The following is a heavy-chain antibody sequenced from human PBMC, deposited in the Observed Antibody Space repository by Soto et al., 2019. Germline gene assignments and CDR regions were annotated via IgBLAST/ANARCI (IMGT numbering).Heavy chain of an antibody. V-gene: IGHV3-23*01. CDR2: ISGSGGTT. CDR3: AKLGDSSGYYRYYFDY. CDR1: GFTFSSYA. J-gene: IGHJ4*02. D-gene: IGHD3-22*01. Sequence: PGGSLRLSCAASGFTFSSYAMSWVRQTPGKGLEWVSTISGSGGTTYYADSVKGRFTISRDNSKNTLYLQMNSLRAEDTAVYYCAKLGDSSGYYRYYFDYWGQGTLVTVSS.